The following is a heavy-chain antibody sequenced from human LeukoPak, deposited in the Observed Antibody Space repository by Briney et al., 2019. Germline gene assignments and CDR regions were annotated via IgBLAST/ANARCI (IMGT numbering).Heavy chain of an antibody. J-gene: IGHJ3*02. CDR3: ARCITMVRGEQDAFDI. V-gene: IGHV3-9*01. D-gene: IGHD3-10*01. Sequence: GRSLRLSCAASGFTFDDYAMHWVRQAPGKGLEWVSGISWNSGSIGYADSVKGRFTISRDNAKNSLYLQMNSLRAEDTALYYCARCITMVRGEQDAFDIWGQGTMVTVSS. CDR2: ISWNSGSI. CDR1: GFTFDDYA.